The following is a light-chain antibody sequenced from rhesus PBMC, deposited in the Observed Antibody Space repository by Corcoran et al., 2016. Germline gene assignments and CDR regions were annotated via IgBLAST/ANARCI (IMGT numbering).Light chain of an antibody. Sequence: DIQMTQSPSALSASVGDRVTISCRASQNIYSNLAWYQQKPGKAPKLLIYAASSLQTGIPHRFSSSGAGTDFTLTISSLQPEDSAAYYCQHYYDNPFTFGPGTKLDIK. CDR2: AAS. J-gene: IGKJ3*01. V-gene: IGKV1S12*01. CDR3: QHYYDNPFT. CDR1: QNIYSN.